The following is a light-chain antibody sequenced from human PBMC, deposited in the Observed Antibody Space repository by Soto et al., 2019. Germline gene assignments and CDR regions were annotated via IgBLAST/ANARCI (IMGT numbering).Light chain of an antibody. Sequence: ALTQPASVSGSPGQSITISCTGTSSDVGSYNLVSWYQQHPGKAPKHMNCEVSKRPSGVSNRFSGSKSGNTASLTISGLQAEDEADYYCCSYAGSSTVFGTGTKSPS. V-gene: IGLV2-23*02. CDR2: EVS. CDR3: CSYAGSSTV. J-gene: IGLJ1*01. CDR1: SSDVGSYNL.